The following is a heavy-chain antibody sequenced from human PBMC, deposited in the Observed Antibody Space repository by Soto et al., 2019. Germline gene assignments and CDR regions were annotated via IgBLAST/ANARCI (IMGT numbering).Heavy chain of an antibody. V-gene: IGHV3-21*01. CDR1: GFTFSSYS. CDR2: ISSSSSYI. CDR3: ARTVGWELPQTRDYYYGMDV. J-gene: IGHJ6*02. D-gene: IGHD1-26*01. Sequence: PGGSLRLSCAASGFTFSSYSMNWVRQAPGKGLEWVSSISSSSSYIYYADSVKGRFTISRDNAKNSLYLQMNSLRAEDTAVYYCARTVGWELPQTRDYYYGMDVWGQGTTVTVSS.